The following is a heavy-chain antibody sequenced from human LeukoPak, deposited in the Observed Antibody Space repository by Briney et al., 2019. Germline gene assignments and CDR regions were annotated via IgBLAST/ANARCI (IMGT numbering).Heavy chain of an antibody. Sequence: GGSLRLSCAASGFTVSSNYMSWVRQAPGKGLEWVSVIYSGGSTYYADSVKGRFTISRDNSKNTLYLQMNSLRAEDTAVYYCARGEANYYGSGSYYKLDYWGQGTLVTVSS. CDR2: IYSGGST. J-gene: IGHJ4*02. CDR1: GFTVSSNY. CDR3: ARGEANYYGSGSYYKLDY. V-gene: IGHV3-66*01. D-gene: IGHD3-10*01.